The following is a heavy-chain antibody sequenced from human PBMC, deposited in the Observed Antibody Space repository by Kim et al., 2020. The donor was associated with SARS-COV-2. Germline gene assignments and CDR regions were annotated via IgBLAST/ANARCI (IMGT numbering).Heavy chain of an antibody. CDR1: GFTFSSYA. D-gene: IGHD2-15*01. Sequence: GGSLRLSCAASGFTFSSYAMHWVRQAPGKGLEWVAVISYDGSNKYYADSVKGRFTISRDNSKNTLYLQMNSLRAEDTAVYYCAQRCGGSCYSGYWGQGTL. CDR2: ISYDGSNK. V-gene: IGHV3-30*04. J-gene: IGHJ4*02. CDR3: AQRCGGSCYSGY.